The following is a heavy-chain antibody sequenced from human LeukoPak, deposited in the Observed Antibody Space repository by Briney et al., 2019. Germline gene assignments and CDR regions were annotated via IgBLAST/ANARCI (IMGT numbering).Heavy chain of an antibody. V-gene: IGHV4-34*01. J-gene: IGHJ4*02. CDR1: GGSFSGFY. CDR2: MNHSGIT. Sequence: SETLSLICAVYGGSFSGFYWSWIRHPPGKGLEWIGEMNHSGITNYNPSLKSRVTISVDTSKNQFSLKLSSVTAADTAVYYCARLTLRYCSSTSCYKPWKYFDYWGQGTLVTVSS. D-gene: IGHD2-2*02. CDR3: ARLTLRYCSSTSCYKPWKYFDY.